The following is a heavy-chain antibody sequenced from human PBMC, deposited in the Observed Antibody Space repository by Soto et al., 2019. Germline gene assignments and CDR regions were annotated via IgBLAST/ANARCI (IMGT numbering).Heavy chain of an antibody. CDR2: IDPSDSYT. D-gene: IGHD3-10*01. Sequence: PGESLKISCKGSGYSFTSYWISWVRQMPGKGLEWMGRIDPSDSYTNYSPSFQGHVTISADKSISTAYLQWSSLKASDTAMYYCARQTEPTFGPTYYGMDVWGQGTTVTVSS. V-gene: IGHV5-10-1*01. CDR3: ARQTEPTFGPTYYGMDV. J-gene: IGHJ6*02. CDR1: GYSFTSYW.